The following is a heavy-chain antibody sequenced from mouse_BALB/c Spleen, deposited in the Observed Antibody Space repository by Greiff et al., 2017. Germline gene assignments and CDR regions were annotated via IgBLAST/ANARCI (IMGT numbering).Heavy chain of an antibody. CDR3: ARENYGYEAMDY. CDR2: ISSGGST. Sequence: DVQLVESGGGLVKPGGSLKLSCAASGFTFSSYAMSWVRQTPEKRLEWVASISSGGSTYYPDSVKGRFTISRDNARNILYLQMSSLRSEDTAMYYCARENYGYEAMDYWGQGTSVTVSS. V-gene: IGHV5-6-5*01. CDR1: GFTFSSYA. D-gene: IGHD1-2*01. J-gene: IGHJ4*01.